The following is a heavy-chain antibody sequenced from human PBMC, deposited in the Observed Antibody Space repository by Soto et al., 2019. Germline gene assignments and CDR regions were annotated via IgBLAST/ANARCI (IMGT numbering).Heavy chain of an antibody. D-gene: IGHD3-3*01. Sequence: ASVKVSCKASGYTFTSYGISWVRQAPGQGLEWMGWISAYNGNTNYAQKLQGRVTMTTDTSTSTAYMELRSLRSDDTAVYYCARDSRPLRFLEWLYPYWYFDLWGRGTLVTVSS. V-gene: IGHV1-18*01. J-gene: IGHJ2*01. CDR3: ARDSRPLRFLEWLYPYWYFDL. CDR1: GYTFTSYG. CDR2: ISAYNGNT.